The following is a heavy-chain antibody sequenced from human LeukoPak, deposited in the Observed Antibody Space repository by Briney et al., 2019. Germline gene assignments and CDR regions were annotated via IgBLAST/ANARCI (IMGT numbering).Heavy chain of an antibody. CDR1: GFTFEDYG. J-gene: IGHJ5*02. Sequence: GGSLRLSCAASGFTFEDYGMHWVRQAPGKGLEWVSGITWNSGTIGYVDSVKGRFTISRDNAKNSLHLQMNNLRPEDTAFYYCARVDDVGRDWFDPWGQGTLVIVSS. D-gene: IGHD3-10*01. CDR2: ITWNSGTI. CDR3: ARVDDVGRDWFDP. V-gene: IGHV3-9*01.